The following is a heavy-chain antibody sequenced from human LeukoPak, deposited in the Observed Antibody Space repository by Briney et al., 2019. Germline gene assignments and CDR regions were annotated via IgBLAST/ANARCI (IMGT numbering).Heavy chain of an antibody. CDR3: ARVERWLRYDAFYI. CDR2: IYHGGST. CDR1: GYSISSGYY. D-gene: IGHD5-24*01. Sequence: SETLSLTSTVSGYSISSGYYWCWIRQPPGKGLEWIGSIYHGGSTYYNRSLKDRATIAAAPSKNPLSLKPTCVLAAHTGVSYRARVERWLRYDAFYIWGQETMVTVSS. J-gene: IGHJ3*02. V-gene: IGHV4-38-2*02.